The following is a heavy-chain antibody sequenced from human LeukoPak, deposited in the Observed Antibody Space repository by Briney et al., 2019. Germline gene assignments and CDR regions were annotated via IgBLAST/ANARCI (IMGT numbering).Heavy chain of an antibody. V-gene: IGHV4-61*02. CDR3: ASGLVGATTDY. D-gene: IGHD1-26*01. CDR2: IYTSGST. CDR1: GGSISSGSYY. Sequence: SQTLSLTCTVSGGSISSGSYYWSWIRQPAGKGLEWIGRIYTSGSTNYNPSLKSRVTISVDTSKNQFSLKLSSVTAADTAVYYYASGLVGATTDYWGQGTLVTVSS. J-gene: IGHJ4*02.